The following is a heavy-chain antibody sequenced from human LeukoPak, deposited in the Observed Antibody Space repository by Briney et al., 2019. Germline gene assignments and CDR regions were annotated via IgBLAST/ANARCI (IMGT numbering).Heavy chain of an antibody. CDR1: GFTFSNYG. CDR2: ISGSGGST. J-gene: IGHJ4*02. CDR3: AKLVTYYYDSSDRYFDY. V-gene: IGHV3-23*01. Sequence: GRSLRLSCAASGFTFSNYGMNWVRQAPGKGLEWVSTISGSGGSTYHADSVKGRFTISRDNSKNTVYLQMNSLGAEDTAVYYCAKLVTYYYDSSDRYFDYWGQGTLVTVSS. D-gene: IGHD3-22*01.